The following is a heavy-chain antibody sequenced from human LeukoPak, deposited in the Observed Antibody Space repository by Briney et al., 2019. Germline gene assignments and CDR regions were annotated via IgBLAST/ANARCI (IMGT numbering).Heavy chain of an antibody. D-gene: IGHD2-15*01. CDR1: GFTFSSYA. J-gene: IGHJ4*02. CDR2: ISGSGGSK. CDR3: AKYPSHCSGGSCYPIEWYFDY. Sequence: GGSLRLSCAASGFTFSSYAMSWVRQAPGKGLEWVSAISGSGGSKYYADSVKGRFTISIDKSKNTLYLQMNSLRAEDTAVYYCAKYPSHCSGGSCYPIEWYFDYWGQGTLVTVSS. V-gene: IGHV3-23*01.